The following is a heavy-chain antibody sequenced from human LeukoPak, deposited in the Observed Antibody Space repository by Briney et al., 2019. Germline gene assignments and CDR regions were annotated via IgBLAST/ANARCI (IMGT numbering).Heavy chain of an antibody. CDR1: GGSISSSSYY. CDR3: AREFYYGSGSLPYDY. V-gene: IGHV4-39*07. D-gene: IGHD3-10*01. Sequence: SETLSLTCTVSGGSISSSSYYWGWIRQPPGKGLEWIASIYYSGSTYYNPSLKSRVTISEDTSKNHFSLKLSSVTAADTAVYYCAREFYYGSGSLPYDYWGQGTLVTVSS. J-gene: IGHJ4*02. CDR2: IYYSGST.